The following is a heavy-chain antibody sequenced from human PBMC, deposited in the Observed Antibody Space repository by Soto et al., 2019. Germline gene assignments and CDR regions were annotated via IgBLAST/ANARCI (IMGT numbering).Heavy chain of an antibody. D-gene: IGHD2-2*01. CDR3: ARGLVPAATYYYYYGMDV. V-gene: IGHV1-69*13. CDR2: IIPIFGTA. Sequence: SVKVSCKASGGTFSSYAISWVRQAPGQGLEWMGGIIPIFGTANYAQKFQGRVTITADESTSTAYMELSSLRSEDTAVYYCARGLVPAATYYYYYGMDVWGQGTTVTVSS. J-gene: IGHJ6*02. CDR1: GGTFSSYA.